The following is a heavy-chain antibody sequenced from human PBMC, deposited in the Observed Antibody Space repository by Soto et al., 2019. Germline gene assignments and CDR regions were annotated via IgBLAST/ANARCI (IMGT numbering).Heavy chain of an antibody. Sequence: EVQLVESGGGLVQPGRSVRLSRAASGFTFDDYGMHWVREAPGKGLEWVSGISWNSGSIGYADSVKGRFIISRDNAKNSLYLQMNNLRPEDTAFYFCAKVSTTHTFGPLDPWGQGTVVTVSS. CDR1: GFTFDDYG. J-gene: IGHJ5*02. D-gene: IGHD1-1*01. CDR2: ISWNSGSI. V-gene: IGHV3-9*01. CDR3: AKVSTTHTFGPLDP.